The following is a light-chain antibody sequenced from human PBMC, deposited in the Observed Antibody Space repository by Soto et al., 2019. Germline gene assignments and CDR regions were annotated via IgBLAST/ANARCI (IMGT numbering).Light chain of an antibody. V-gene: IGKV1-9*01. CDR3: QQLNSYPLT. CDR2: GAS. J-gene: IGKJ4*01. CDR1: QGITNY. Sequence: IQLTQSPSSLSASVGDRVTITCRASQGITNYLAWYQQKPGKAPELLIYGASSLERGVPSRFSGSGSGTDLPLTISSLQPEDLASYYCQQLNSYPLTFGGGTKVEIK.